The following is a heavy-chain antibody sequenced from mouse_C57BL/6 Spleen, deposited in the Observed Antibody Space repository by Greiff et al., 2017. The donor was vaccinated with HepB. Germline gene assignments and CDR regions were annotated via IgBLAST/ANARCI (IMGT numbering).Heavy chain of an antibody. CDR3: ARRGFITTVVATDYCAMDY. CDR1: GYTFTSYW. Sequence: VQLQQPGAELVRPGSSVKLSCKASGYTFTSYWMHWVKQRPIQSLEWIGNIDPSDSETHYNQKFKDKATLTVDKSSSTAYMQLSSLTSEDSAVYYCARRGFITTVVATDYCAMDYWGQGTSVTVSS. D-gene: IGHD1-1*01. V-gene: IGHV1-52*01. CDR2: IDPSDSET. J-gene: IGHJ4*01.